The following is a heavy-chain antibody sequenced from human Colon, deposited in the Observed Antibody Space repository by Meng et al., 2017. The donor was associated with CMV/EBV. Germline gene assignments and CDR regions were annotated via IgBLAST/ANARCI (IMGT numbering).Heavy chain of an antibody. CDR1: GYSFTGYY. CDR3: ASHSSYVWGSHH. J-gene: IGHJ1*01. CDR2: MDPTTGRT. V-gene: IGHV1-2*02. D-gene: IGHD3-16*01. Sequence: VQLVQAGAEVRVTGASVKVSCKASGYSFTGYYIQWVRQAPGQGLEWMGWMDPTTGRTDYAQKFQGTVTMTRDTSISTAYLELSRLTSDDTAVYYCASHSSYVWGSHHWGQGTLVTVSS.